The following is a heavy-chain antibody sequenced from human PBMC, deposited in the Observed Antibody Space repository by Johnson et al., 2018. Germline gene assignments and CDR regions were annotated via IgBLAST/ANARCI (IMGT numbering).Heavy chain of an antibody. CDR3: AKDQSQWLVPYYYDYGMDV. CDR2: SRNKANSYTT. J-gene: IGHJ6*02. Sequence: VQLQESGGGLVQPGGSLRLSCVASGFTFSDHYMELVRQAPGKGLQWVGRSRNKANSYTTEYAASVKGRFSISRDDSQNLLFLQMNSRKSEDTAVYYCAKDQSQWLVPYYYDYGMDVWGQGTTVTVSS. D-gene: IGHD6-19*01. V-gene: IGHV3-72*01. CDR1: GFTFSDHY.